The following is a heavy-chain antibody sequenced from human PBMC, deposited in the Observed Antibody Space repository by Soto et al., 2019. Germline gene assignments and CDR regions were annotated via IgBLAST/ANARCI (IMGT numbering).Heavy chain of an antibody. CDR3: ARARPWGSRYFDY. V-gene: IGHV4-4*02. J-gene: IGHJ4*02. CDR1: GDSMSSSNW. D-gene: IGHD3-16*01. CDR2: AHHSGRT. Sequence: SETLSLTCTVSGDSMSSSNWWNWVRQPPGKGLEWIGEAHHSGRTNYNPSLRSRVTISVDRSQNLFSLKLASVTAADTAVYYCARARPWGSRYFDYWGQGTLVTVSS.